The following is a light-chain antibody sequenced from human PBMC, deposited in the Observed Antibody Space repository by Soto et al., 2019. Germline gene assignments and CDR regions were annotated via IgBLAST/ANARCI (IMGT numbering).Light chain of an antibody. V-gene: IGKV3D-15*01. J-gene: IGKJ4*01. CDR1: QSVSGN. Sequence: EIVMTQSPATLSVSPGERATLSCWASQSVSGNLAWYQQKPGQAPRLLIYDVSTRATGIPTRFSGSGSGTEFTLTISSLQSEDFAAYYCQQYNNWPLTFGGGTKVDIK. CDR3: QQYNNWPLT. CDR2: DVS.